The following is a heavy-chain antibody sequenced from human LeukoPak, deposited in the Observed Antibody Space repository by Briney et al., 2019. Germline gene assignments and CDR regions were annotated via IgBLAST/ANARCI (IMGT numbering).Heavy chain of an antibody. CDR3: ARVGYCGGDCYSGNAFDI. CDR1: GFTFDDYG. Sequence: PGGSLRLSCAASGFTFDDYGMSWVRQAPGKGLEWVSGINWNGGSTGYADSVKGRFTISRDNAKNSLYLQMNSLRAEDTALYYCARVGYCGGDCYSGNAFDIWGQGTMVTVSS. D-gene: IGHD2-21*02. CDR2: INWNGGST. V-gene: IGHV3-20*04. J-gene: IGHJ3*02.